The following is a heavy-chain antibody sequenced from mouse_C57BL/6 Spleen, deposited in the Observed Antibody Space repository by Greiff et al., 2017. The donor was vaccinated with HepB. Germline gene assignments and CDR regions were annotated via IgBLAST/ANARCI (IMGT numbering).Heavy chain of an antibody. CDR1: GYTFTDYE. CDR3: TRGVTDYYFDY. CDR2: IDPETGGT. J-gene: IGHJ2*01. D-gene: IGHD2-2*01. Sequence: VQLQQSGAELVRPGASVTLSCKASGYTFTDYEMHWVKQTPVHGLEWIGAIDPETGGTAYNQKFKGKAILTADKSSSTAYMELRSLTSEDSAVYYCTRGVTDYYFDYWGQGTTLTVSS. V-gene: IGHV1-15*01.